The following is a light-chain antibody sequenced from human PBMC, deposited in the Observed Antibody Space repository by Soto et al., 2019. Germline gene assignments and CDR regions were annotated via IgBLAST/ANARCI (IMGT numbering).Light chain of an antibody. V-gene: IGLV2-8*01. CDR1: KSDIGVYDF. CDR3: KSYVVSNTSV. CDR2: EVV. J-gene: IGLJ1*01. Sequence: QSGLTQPPSASGSPGQSVTISCTGAKSDIGVYDFVSWYQHHPGKAPRLIIYEVVQRPSGVPDRFSGSKSGNTASLTVYGLQAPAVADYFCKSYVVSNTSVFGSGTKVTV.